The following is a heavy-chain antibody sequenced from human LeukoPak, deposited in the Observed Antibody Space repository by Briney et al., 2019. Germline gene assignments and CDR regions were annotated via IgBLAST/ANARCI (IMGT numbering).Heavy chain of an antibody. CDR3: ARGRHGSGSSQSDY. Sequence: PSETLSLTCTVSGGSISSGGYYWSWIRQHPGKGLEWIGYIYYSGSTYYNPSLKSRVTISVDTSKNQFSLKLSSVTAADTAVYYCARGRHGSGSSQSDYWGQGTLVTVSS. J-gene: IGHJ4*02. V-gene: IGHV4-31*03. CDR1: GGSISSGGYY. CDR2: IYYSGST. D-gene: IGHD3-10*01.